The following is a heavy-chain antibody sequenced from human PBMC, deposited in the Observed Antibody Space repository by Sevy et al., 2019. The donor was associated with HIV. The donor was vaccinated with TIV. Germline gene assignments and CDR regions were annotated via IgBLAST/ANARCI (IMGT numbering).Heavy chain of an antibody. J-gene: IGHJ4*02. CDR2: IVVGSDNR. CDR3: AADPLGSSGSYFDY. V-gene: IGHV1-58*01. D-gene: IGHD3-22*01. Sequence: ASVKVSCKASGFTFSSSAVQWVRQVRGQRLEWIGWIVVGSDNRNYAQKFQERVTITRDMSTSTVYMELSSLRSEDTAVYYCAADPLGSSGSYFDYWGQGTLVTVSS. CDR1: GFTFSSSA.